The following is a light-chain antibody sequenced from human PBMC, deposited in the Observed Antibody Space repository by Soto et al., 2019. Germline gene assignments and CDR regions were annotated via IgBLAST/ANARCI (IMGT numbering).Light chain of an antibody. Sequence: DIQMTQSPSSLSASVGDRVTITCRASQSISNFLHWYQQTPGKAPQLLIDGATRLRSGVPSRFSGSGYGTDFTLTISSLQAEDFATYYCHQSYSIPRTFGQGPKVEIK. CDR2: GAT. CDR1: QSISNF. CDR3: HQSYSIPRT. V-gene: IGKV1-39*01. J-gene: IGKJ1*01.